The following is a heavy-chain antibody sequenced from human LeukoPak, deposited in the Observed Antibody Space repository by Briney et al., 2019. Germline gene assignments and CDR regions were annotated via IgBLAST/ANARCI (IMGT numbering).Heavy chain of an antibody. CDR2: INHSGST. V-gene: IGHV4-34*01. J-gene: IGHJ6*02. Sequence: SETLSLTCAVYGGSFSGYYWSWIRQPPGKGLEWIGEINHSGSTNYNPSLKSRGTISVDTSKNQFSLKVSSVTAADTAVYYCARGPTVTTGTHYYYYGMDVWGQGTTVTVSS. CDR3: ARGPTVTTGTHYYYYGMDV. D-gene: IGHD4-17*01. CDR1: GGSFSGYY.